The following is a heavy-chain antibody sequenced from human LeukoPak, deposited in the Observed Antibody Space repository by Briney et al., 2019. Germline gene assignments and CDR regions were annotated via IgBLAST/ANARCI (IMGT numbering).Heavy chain of an antibody. CDR3: ARANGSYSPWRP. V-gene: IGHV4-59*01. J-gene: IGHJ5*02. D-gene: IGHD1-26*01. CDR1: GGSISGYY. Sequence: SETLSLTCTVSGGSISGYYWSWIRQLPGKGLEWIGNIYYSGNTNYNPSLRSRVTIFLDTSRNQFSLKVSFVTAADTAVYYCARANGSYSPWRPWGQGTLVTVSS. CDR2: IYYSGNT.